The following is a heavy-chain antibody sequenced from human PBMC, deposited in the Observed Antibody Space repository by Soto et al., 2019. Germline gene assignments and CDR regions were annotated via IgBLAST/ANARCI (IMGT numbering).Heavy chain of an antibody. CDR1: GGTFSSYA. CDR3: ARDGSLWSPFDY. J-gene: IGHJ4*02. CDR2: IIPIFGTA. V-gene: IGHV1-69*13. D-gene: IGHD3-3*01. Sequence: GASVNVSCKSSGGTFSSYAISWGRQAPGQGLEWMGGIIPIFGTANYTQKFQGRVTITADESTSTAYMELSSLRSEDTAVYYCARDGSLWSPFDYWGQGTLVTVSS.